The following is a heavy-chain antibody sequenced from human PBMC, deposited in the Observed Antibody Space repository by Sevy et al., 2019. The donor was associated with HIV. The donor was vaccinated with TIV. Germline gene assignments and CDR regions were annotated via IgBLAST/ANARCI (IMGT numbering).Heavy chain of an antibody. J-gene: IGHJ4*02. V-gene: IGHV3-11*01. CDR1: GFTFSGYY. Sequence: GGCLRLSCAGTGFTFSGYYMGWFRQAPGRGLEWLSYISNSGTTMSDADSVKGRFTISRDNAKNSLFLQMNSLRAEDMAVYYCARARGSYSFDYWGRGALVTVSS. CDR2: ISNSGTTM. D-gene: IGHD1-26*01. CDR3: ARARGSYSFDY.